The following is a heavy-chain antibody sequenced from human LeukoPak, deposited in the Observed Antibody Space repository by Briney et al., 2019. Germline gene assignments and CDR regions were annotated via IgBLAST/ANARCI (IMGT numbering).Heavy chain of an antibody. D-gene: IGHD3-22*01. CDR2: ISSSGSTI. J-gene: IGHJ4*02. Sequence: PSETLSLTCTVSGYSISSGYYWGWIRQPPGKGLEGVSYISSSGSTIYYADPVKGRFTISRDNAKNSLYLQMNSLRAEDTALYYCAKDTGYYYDSSGYYPYWGQGTLVTVSS. V-gene: IGHV3-11*01. CDR3: AKDTGYYYDSSGYYPY. CDR1: GYSISSGYY.